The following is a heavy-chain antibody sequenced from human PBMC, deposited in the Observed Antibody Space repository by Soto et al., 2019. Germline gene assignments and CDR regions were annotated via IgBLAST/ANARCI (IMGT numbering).Heavy chain of an antibody. V-gene: IGHV3-13*05. CDR2: ISAAGDP. Sequence: EVQLVESGGGLVQPGGSLRLSCEASGFTFRNYDMHWVRQGTGKGLEWVSGISAAGDPDYADSVEGRFTISRENAQNSFFLHMNSLRVGDTAVYYCARTVRDFYGLDDWGQGTTVIVSS. CDR3: ARTVRDFYGLDD. CDR1: GFTFRNYD. J-gene: IGHJ6*02.